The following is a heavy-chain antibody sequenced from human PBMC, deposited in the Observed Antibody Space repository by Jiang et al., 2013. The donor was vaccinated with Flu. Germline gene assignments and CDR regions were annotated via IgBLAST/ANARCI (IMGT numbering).Heavy chain of an antibody. D-gene: IGHD6-19*01. Sequence: ASGYTFTNYAMHWVRQAPGQMLEWMGWINAGNGNTKYSQKFQGRVAITRDTSASTAYMELSSLRSEDTAVYYCARDQETSSGWINFDYWGQGTLVTVSS. CDR3: ARDQETSSGWINFDY. CDR2: INAGNGNT. J-gene: IGHJ4*02. V-gene: IGHV1-3*01. CDR1: GYTFTNYA.